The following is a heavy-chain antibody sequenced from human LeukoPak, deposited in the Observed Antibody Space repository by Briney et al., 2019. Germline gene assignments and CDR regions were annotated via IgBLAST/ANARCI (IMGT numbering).Heavy chain of an antibody. D-gene: IGHD6-19*01. CDR2: INHSGST. CDR1: GGSFSGYY. J-gene: IGHJ4*02. Sequence: SETLSLTCAVYGGSFSGYYWSWIRQPPGKGLEWIGEINHSGSTNYNPSLKSRVTISVDTSKNQFSLKLSSVTAADTAVYYCARFTSPSSGWYYCGEGTLVTVSS. CDR3: ARFTSPSSGWYY. V-gene: IGHV4-34*01.